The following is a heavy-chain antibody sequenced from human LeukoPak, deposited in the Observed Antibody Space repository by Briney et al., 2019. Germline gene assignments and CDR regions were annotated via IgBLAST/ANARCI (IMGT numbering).Heavy chain of an antibody. Sequence: GGSLRLSCAASGFAFDAYTMHWVRQAPGKGLEWVSLISWDGGSTYYADSVKGRFTISRDNSKNSLYLQMNSLRTEDTALYYCAKSGDIVVVAYYYMDVWGKGTTVTVSS. CDR2: ISWDGGST. J-gene: IGHJ6*03. D-gene: IGHD2-2*01. V-gene: IGHV3-43*01. CDR3: AKSGDIVVVAYYYMDV. CDR1: GFAFDAYT.